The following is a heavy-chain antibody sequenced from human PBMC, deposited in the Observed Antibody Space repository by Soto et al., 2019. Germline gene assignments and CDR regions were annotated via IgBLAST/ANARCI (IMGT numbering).Heavy chain of an antibody. Sequence: TSETLSLTCAVSGGSISSSNWWSWVRQPPGKGLEWIGEIYHSGSTNYNPSLKSRVTISVDKSKNQFSLKLSSVTAADTAVYYCARESPYGGYGWFAPWGQETLVPVSS. CDR2: IYHSGST. CDR3: ARESPYGGYGWFAP. J-gene: IGHJ5*02. V-gene: IGHV4-4*02. D-gene: IGHD1-26*01. CDR1: GGSISSSNW.